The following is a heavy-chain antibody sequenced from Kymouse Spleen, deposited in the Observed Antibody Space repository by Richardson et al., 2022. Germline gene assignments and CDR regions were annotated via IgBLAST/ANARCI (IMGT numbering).Heavy chain of an antibody. CDR2: INHSGST. CDR3: ARGETGTDAFDI. CDR1: GGSFSGYY. D-gene: IGHD1-1*01,IGHD1-20*01,IGHD1-7*01. J-gene: IGHJ3*02. V-gene: IGHV4-34*01. Sequence: QVQLQQWGAGLLKPSETLSLTCAVYGGSFSGYYWSWIRQPPGKGLEWIGEINHSGSTNYNPSLKSRVTISVDTSKNQFSLKLSSVTAADTAVYYCARGETGTDAFDIWGQGTMVTVSS.